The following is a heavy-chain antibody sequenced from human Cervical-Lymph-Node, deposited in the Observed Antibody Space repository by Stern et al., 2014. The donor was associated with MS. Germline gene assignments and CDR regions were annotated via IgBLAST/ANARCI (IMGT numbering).Heavy chain of an antibody. CDR3: ARSVAVITATGEFDY. CDR2: ISPYSGDT. CDR1: GYSFTGYY. V-gene: IGHV1-2*06. J-gene: IGHJ4*02. D-gene: IGHD2-15*01. Sequence: QVQLGQSGAEVKKPGASMKVSCKASGYSFTGYYMHWVRQAPGQGLEWMGRISPYSGDTNYAQKFQGRITMTRDTSISTAYMEVIKLRSDDTAIYYCARSVAVITATGEFDYWGQGTPVTVSS.